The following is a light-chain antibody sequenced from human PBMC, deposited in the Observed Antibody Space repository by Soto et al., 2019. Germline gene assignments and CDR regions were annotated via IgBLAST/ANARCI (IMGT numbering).Light chain of an antibody. CDR3: QSYDVSLSGSFWV. J-gene: IGLJ3*02. CDR2: GNT. V-gene: IGLV1-40*01. Sequence: QAVVTQPPSVSGAPGQRVTISCTGTSSNIGAGYDVHWYQHLPGTAPKLLIYGNTIRPSGVPDRFSGSKSGTSASLAITGLQAEDEADYYCQSYDVSLSGSFWVFGGGTKLTVL. CDR1: SSNIGAGYD.